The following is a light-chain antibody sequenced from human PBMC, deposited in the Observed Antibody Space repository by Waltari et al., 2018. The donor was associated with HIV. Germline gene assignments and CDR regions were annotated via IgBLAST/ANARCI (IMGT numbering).Light chain of an antibody. J-gene: IGLJ1*01. CDR3: CTYVGYGTKFV. CDR1: DNNA. V-gene: IGLV2-23*02. Sequence: ARAQPPSVSGSPGQSITIPCADIDNNAVSWYQQHPDKAPKVVLYAVERRPPGISRFSGFRSGNNASLKISGLQAEDEADYFCCTYVGYGTKFVFGTGTRVSVL. CDR2: AVE.